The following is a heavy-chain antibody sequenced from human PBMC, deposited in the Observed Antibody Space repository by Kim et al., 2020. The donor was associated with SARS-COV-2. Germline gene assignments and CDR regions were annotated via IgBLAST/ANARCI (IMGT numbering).Heavy chain of an antibody. D-gene: IGHD1-1*01. CDR2: ISSSGVVT. J-gene: IGHJ4*02. V-gene: IGHV3-23*01. CDR3: EKAPDNTGADY. CDR1: GFTFSSHA. Sequence: GGSLRLSCAASGFTFSSHAMRWVRQAPGKGLEWVSAISSSGVVTYYADSVKGRFTISRDTSKNTLYLQMNSLRGDDTAVYYCEKAPDNTGADYWGQGTLV.